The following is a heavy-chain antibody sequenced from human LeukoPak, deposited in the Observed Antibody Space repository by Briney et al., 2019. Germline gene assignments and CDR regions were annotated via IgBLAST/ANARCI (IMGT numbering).Heavy chain of an antibody. V-gene: IGHV3-21*01. D-gene: IGHD1-20*01. CDR2: ISSSSSYI. Sequence: GGSLRLSCAASGFTFSSYSMNWVRQAPGKGLEWVSSISSSSSYIYYADSVKGRFTISRDNAKNSLYLQMNSLRAEDTAVYYCARDVGEYNWNRFDYWGQGTLVTVSS. J-gene: IGHJ4*02. CDR3: ARDVGEYNWNRFDY. CDR1: GFTFSSYS.